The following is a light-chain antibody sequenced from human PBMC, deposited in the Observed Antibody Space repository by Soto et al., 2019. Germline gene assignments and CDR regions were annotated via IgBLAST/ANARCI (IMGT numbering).Light chain of an antibody. Sequence: EIVMTQSPATLSVSPGEGATVSCRASQSVSSHLAWYQHKPGQAPRLLFYGASSRATGIPDRFSGSGSGTDFTLTISRLEPEDFAVYYCQQYGSSPTFGQGTRLEIK. J-gene: IGKJ5*01. CDR2: GAS. CDR1: QSVSSH. V-gene: IGKV3-20*01. CDR3: QQYGSSPT.